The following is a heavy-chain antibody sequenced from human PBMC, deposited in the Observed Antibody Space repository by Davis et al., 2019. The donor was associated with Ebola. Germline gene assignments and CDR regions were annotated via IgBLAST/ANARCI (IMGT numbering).Heavy chain of an antibody. CDR1: GFTFSSYW. CDR2: ISYDVSNK. CDR3: ARERLNFNYDSSAHSV. Sequence: PGGSLRLSCAASGFTFSSYWMHWVRQAPGKGLEWVAVISYDVSNKYYADSVKGRFTISRDNSKNTVFLQMNNLRGDDTAVYFCARERLNFNYDSSAHSVWGQGTLVTVSS. D-gene: IGHD3-22*01. J-gene: IGHJ4*02. V-gene: IGHV3-30*03.